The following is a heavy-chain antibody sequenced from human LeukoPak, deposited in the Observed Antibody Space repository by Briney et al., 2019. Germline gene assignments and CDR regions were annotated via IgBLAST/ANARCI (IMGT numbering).Heavy chain of an antibody. CDR2: INPNSGGT. J-gene: IGHJ6*02. D-gene: IGHD2-8*01. Sequence: ASVKVSCKASGYTFAGYYMHWVRQAPGQGLEWMAWINPNSGGTNYAQKFKGWVNMTRDTSISKAYMELSRMRSDDTAVYYCARVEVGYCTNGVCYGYGMDVWGQGTTVTVSS. CDR3: ARVEVGYCTNGVCYGYGMDV. CDR1: GYTFAGYY. V-gene: IGHV1-2*04.